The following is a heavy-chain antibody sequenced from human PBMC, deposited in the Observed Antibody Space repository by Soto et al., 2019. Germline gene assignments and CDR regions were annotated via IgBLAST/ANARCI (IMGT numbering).Heavy chain of an antibody. D-gene: IGHD3-22*01. J-gene: IGHJ4*02. CDR2: ISSDGSST. V-gene: IGHV3-74*01. CDR1: GYALNSYW. Sequence: TLRRSCAPSGYALNSYWMHWVRHVHRTGLLWLSRISSDGSSTSYADPVTGRFTISRENAKNTLYLQMHSMPVEDTALDYCDSSGYHLRCEYWGKRARVT. CDR3: DSSGYHLRCEY.